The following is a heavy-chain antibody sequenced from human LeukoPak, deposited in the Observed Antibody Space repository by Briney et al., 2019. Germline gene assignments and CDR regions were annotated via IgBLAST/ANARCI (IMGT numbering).Heavy chain of an antibody. CDR1: GGSFSGYY. CDR2: INHSGST. J-gene: IGHJ4*02. Sequence: SETLSLTCAVYGGSFSGYYWSWIRQPPGKGLEWIGEINHSGSTNYNPSLKSRVTISVDKSKNQFSLKLSSVTAADTAVYYCASGGCSSTSCFPFDYWGQGTLVTVSS. D-gene: IGHD2-2*01. CDR3: ASGGCSSTSCFPFDY. V-gene: IGHV4-34*01.